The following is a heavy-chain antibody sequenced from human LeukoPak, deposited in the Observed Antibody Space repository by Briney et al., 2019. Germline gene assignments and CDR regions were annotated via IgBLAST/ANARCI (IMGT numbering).Heavy chain of an antibody. V-gene: IGHV3-53*01. CDR2: IYSGGST. Sequence: PGRSLRLSCAASGFTVSRNYMSWVRQAPGKGLEWVSVIYSGGSTYYADSVKGRFTISRDNSKNTLYLQMNSLRAEDTAVYYCARESYYYDSSGYQYYFDYWGQGTLVTVSS. D-gene: IGHD3-22*01. CDR1: GFTVSRNY. J-gene: IGHJ4*02. CDR3: ARESYYYDSSGYQYYFDY.